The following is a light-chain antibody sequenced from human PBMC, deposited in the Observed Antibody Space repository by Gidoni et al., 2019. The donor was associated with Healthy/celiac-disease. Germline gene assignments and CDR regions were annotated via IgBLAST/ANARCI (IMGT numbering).Light chain of an antibody. CDR2: AAS. CDR1: QSSSSY. V-gene: IGKV1-39*01. J-gene: IGKJ5*01. CDR3: QQSYSTPRT. Sequence: DIQMTQSPSSLSASVGDRVTITCLASQSSSSYLNWYKQKPGQALKLLIYAASSLQSGVPSRFSGSGSGTDFTLTISSLQPEDFATYYCQQSYSTPRTFGQGTRLEIK.